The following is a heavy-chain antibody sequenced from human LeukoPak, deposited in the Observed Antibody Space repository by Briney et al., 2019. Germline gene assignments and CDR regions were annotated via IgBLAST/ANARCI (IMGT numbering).Heavy chain of an antibody. J-gene: IGHJ4*02. D-gene: IGHD1-26*01. CDR1: GFTFSSYG. Sequence: GGSLRLSCAASGFTFSSYGMHWVRQAPGKGLEWVAFIRYDGSNKYYADSVKGRFTISRDNSKNTLYLQMNSLRGEDTAVYYCAKDRGGSYFGSAFDYWGQGTLVTVSS. CDR2: IRYDGSNK. CDR3: AKDRGGSYFGSAFDY. V-gene: IGHV3-30*02.